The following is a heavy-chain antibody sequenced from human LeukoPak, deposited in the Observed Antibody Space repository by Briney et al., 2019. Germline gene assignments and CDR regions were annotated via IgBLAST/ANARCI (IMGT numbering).Heavy chain of an antibody. CDR1: GGSLSSYY. V-gene: IGHV4-59*12. D-gene: IGHD4-11*01. CDR3: ARDRPVTGANWFDP. J-gene: IGHJ5*02. CDR2: IYYSGST. Sequence: SETLSLTCTVSGGSLSSYYWNWMRQPPGKGLEWIGYIYYSGSTNYNPSLKRRVTTLVDTSKNQSSLRLSSVTAADTAVYYCARDRPVTGANWFDPWGQGALVTVSS.